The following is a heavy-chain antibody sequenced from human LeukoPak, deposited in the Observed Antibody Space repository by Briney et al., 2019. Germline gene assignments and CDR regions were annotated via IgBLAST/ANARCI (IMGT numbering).Heavy chain of an antibody. Sequence: PSETLSLTCTVSGGSISSSSYYWGWIRQPPGKGLEWIGSIYYSGSTYYNPSLNSRVTISVDTSKNQFSLKLSSVTAADTAVYYCARREQEFFDYWGQGTLVTVSS. CDR2: IYYSGST. J-gene: IGHJ4*02. D-gene: IGHD1/OR15-1a*01. CDR1: GGSISSSSYY. V-gene: IGHV4-39*01. CDR3: ARREQEFFDY.